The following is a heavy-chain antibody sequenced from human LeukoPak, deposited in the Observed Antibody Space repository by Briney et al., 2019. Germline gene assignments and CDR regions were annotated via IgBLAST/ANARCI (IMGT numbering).Heavy chain of an antibody. V-gene: IGHV3-48*03. J-gene: IGHJ4*02. CDR2: ISSSGSTI. Sequence: GGSLRLSCAASGFTFSSYEMNWVRQAPGRGLEWVSYISSSGSTIYYADSVKGRFTISRDNAKNSLYLQMNSLRAEDTALYYCGKDLRSVSGGYFDYWGQGTLVTVSS. CDR3: GKDLRSVSGGYFDY. D-gene: IGHD3-10*01. CDR1: GFTFSSYE.